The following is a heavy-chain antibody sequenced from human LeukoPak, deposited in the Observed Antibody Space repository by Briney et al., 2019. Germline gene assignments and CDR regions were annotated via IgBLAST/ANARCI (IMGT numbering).Heavy chain of an antibody. D-gene: IGHD6-19*01. CDR2: ISPSGTT. J-gene: IGHJ4*02. CDR3: ARSTGYCPGSRNLFGY. CDR1: GGSLSPYY. Sequence: PSETLSLTCAVDGGSLSPYYWSWIRQPPGKGLEWVGEISPSGTTNYNPSLKSGVPMSLETSQNQFSLELSSVTAADAAVYYCARSTGYCPGSRNLFGYWGQGTLVTVSS. V-gene: IGHV4-34*01.